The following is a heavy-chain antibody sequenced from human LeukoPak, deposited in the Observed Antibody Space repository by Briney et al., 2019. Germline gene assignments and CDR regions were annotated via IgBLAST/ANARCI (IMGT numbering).Heavy chain of an antibody. Sequence: PGGSLRLSCAASGFTFSSYAMSWVRQAPGKGLEWVSAISGSGGSTYYADSVKGRFTILRDNSKNTLYLQMNSLRAEDTAVYYCARLPIVVITSGGYWGQGTLVTVSS. CDR1: GFTFSSYA. CDR3: ARLPIVVITSGGY. D-gene: IGHD3-22*01. J-gene: IGHJ4*02. V-gene: IGHV3-23*01. CDR2: ISGSGGST.